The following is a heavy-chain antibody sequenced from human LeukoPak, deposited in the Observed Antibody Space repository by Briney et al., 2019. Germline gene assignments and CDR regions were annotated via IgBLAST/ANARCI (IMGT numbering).Heavy chain of an antibody. Sequence: PGGSLRLSCAASGFIFSSYAMSWVRQAPGKGLEWVSAISGSGGSTYYADSVKGRFTISRDNSKNTLYLRMNSLRAEDTAVYYCAKDLRFGGSWTKIFDYWGQGTLVTVSS. V-gene: IGHV3-23*01. J-gene: IGHJ4*02. D-gene: IGHD6-13*01. CDR2: ISGSGGST. CDR1: GFIFSSYA. CDR3: AKDLRFGGSWTKIFDY.